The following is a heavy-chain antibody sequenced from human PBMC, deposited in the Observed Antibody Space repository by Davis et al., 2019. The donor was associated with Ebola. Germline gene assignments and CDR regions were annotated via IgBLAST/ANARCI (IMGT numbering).Heavy chain of an antibody. D-gene: IGHD3-16*01. CDR3: AKGGLQRFGAFHM. Sequence: PGGSLRLSCAVSGFTFRDYEFNWVRQVPGKGLEWLPCISGSGVSLYYAESVKGRFTTSRDNSKNTLYVQMNSLRAEDTAVYYCAKGGLQRFGAFHMWGQGTMVTVSS. CDR2: ISGSGVSL. J-gene: IGHJ3*02. CDR1: GFTFRDYE. V-gene: IGHV3-23*01.